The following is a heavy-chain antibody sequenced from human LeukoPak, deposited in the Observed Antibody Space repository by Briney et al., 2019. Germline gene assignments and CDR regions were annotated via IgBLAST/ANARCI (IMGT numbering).Heavy chain of an antibody. D-gene: IGHD3-22*01. Sequence: PGGSLRLPCAASGFTFSSYWMDWVRQVPGKGLVWVSGINSDGRMTRYAESVKGRFTISRDNAKNTLYPQMSSLRAEDTAVYYCARVGSTDSPHAFDIWGQGTTVTVSS. CDR2: INSDGRMT. CDR3: ARVGSTDSPHAFDI. CDR1: GFTFSSYW. J-gene: IGHJ3*02. V-gene: IGHV3-74*01.